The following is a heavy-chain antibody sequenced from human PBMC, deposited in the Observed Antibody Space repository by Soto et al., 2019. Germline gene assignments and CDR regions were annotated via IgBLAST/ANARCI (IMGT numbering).Heavy chain of an antibody. J-gene: IGHJ4*02. V-gene: IGHV3-23*01. D-gene: IGHD6-19*01. CDR2: ISGSGGST. CDR1: GFTFSSYA. Sequence: GGSLRLSCAASGFTFSSYAMSWVRQAPGKGLEWVSAISGSGGSTYYADSVKGRFTISRDNSKNTLYLQMNSLRAEDTAVYYCAKFSHYSSGWYGFDYWGQGTLVTVSS. CDR3: AKFSHYSSGWYGFDY.